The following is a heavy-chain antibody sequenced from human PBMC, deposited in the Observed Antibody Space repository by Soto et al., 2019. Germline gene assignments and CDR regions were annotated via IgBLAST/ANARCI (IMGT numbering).Heavy chain of an antibody. CDR3: ASDCSSTSCYAYP. CDR1: GGTFSSYT. Sequence: QVQLVQSGAEVKKPGSSVKVSCKASGGTFSSYTISWVRQAPGQGLEWMGRIIPILGIANYAQKFQGRVTMTADNSTTTAYMELSSLRSEDTAVYYCASDCSSTSCYAYPWGQGTLVTVSS. V-gene: IGHV1-69*02. CDR2: IIPILGIA. D-gene: IGHD2-2*01. J-gene: IGHJ5*02.